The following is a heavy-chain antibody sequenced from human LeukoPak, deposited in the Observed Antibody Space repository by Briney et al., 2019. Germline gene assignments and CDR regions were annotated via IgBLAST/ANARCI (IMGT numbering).Heavy chain of an antibody. CDR1: GGSISSSSYY. Sequence: PSETLSLTCTVSGGSISSSSYYWGWIRQPPGKGLEWIGSIYYSGSTYYNPSLKSRVTISVDTSKNQFSLKLSSVTAADTAVYYCARSITMVRGAQHYYYYYYMDVWGKGTTVTVSS. CDR3: ARSITMVRGAQHYYYYYYMDV. CDR2: IYYSGST. V-gene: IGHV4-39*07. D-gene: IGHD3-10*01. J-gene: IGHJ6*03.